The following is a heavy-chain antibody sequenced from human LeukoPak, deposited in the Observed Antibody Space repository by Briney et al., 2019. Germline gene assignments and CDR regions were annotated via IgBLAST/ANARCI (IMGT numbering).Heavy chain of an antibody. J-gene: IGHJ4*02. CDR2: IFGSGGST. D-gene: IGHD4-17*01. V-gene: IGHV3-23*01. CDR3: AVKYGDYVSDY. CDR1: GFTFSSYA. Sequence: GGSLRLSCAASGFTFSSYAMSWVRQAPGKGLEWVSTIFGSGGSTYYADSVKGRFTISRDNSQNTLYLQMNSLRAEDTALYYCAVKYGDYVSDYWGQGTLVTVSS.